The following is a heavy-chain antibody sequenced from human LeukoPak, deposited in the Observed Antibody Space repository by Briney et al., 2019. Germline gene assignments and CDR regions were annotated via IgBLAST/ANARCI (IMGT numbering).Heavy chain of an antibody. Sequence: SVKVSCKASGGTFSSYAISWVRQAPGQGLEWMGGIIPIFGTANYAQKLQGRVTITADESTSTAYMELSSLRSEDTAVYYCASPSRIAKILGYCSGGSCYFDYWGQGTLVTVSS. J-gene: IGHJ4*02. V-gene: IGHV1-69*13. D-gene: IGHD2-15*01. CDR1: GGTFSSYA. CDR2: IIPIFGTA. CDR3: ASPSRIAKILGYCSGGSCYFDY.